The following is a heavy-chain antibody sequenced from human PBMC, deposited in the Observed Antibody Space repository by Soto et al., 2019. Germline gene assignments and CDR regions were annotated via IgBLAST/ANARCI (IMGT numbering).Heavy chain of an antibody. CDR2: ISDSGDST. CDR1: GFTFSNYA. V-gene: IGHV3-23*01. D-gene: IGHD3-22*01. Sequence: GGALRLSCAASGFTFSNYAINWVRQAPWKGLEWVSGISDSGDSTYYADSVKGRFTISRDNSKNTLYLQMSSLRVDDTAVYYCAKDYYYYSSGYASPDYWGRGTLVTVSS. CDR3: AKDYYYYSSGYASPDY. J-gene: IGHJ4*02.